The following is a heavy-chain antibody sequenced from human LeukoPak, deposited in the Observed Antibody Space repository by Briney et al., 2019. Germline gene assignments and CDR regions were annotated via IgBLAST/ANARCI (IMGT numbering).Heavy chain of an antibody. J-gene: IGHJ4*02. D-gene: IGHD3-22*01. CDR3: ARVRSITMIVAPWDY. Sequence: SGGSLRLSCAASGFTFSSYAMHWVRQAPGKGLEWVAVISYDGSNKYYADSVKGRFTISRDNSKNTLYLQMNSLRAEDTAVYYCARVRSITMIVAPWDYWGQGTLVTVSS. CDR1: GFTFSSYA. CDR2: ISYDGSNK. V-gene: IGHV3-30-3*01.